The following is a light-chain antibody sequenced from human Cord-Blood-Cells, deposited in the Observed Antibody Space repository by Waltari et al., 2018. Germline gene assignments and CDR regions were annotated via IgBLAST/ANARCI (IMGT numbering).Light chain of an antibody. V-gene: IGKV1-33*01. CDR1: QDISNY. CDR3: QQYDNLQVT. Sequence: DIQMTQSPSSLSASVGDRVTITCQASQDISNYLNWYQQKPGKAPKLLIYDASNLETGFPSRFSGSGSGTDFTFTISSLQPEDIATYYCQQYDNLQVTFGPGTKVDIK. J-gene: IGKJ3*01. CDR2: DAS.